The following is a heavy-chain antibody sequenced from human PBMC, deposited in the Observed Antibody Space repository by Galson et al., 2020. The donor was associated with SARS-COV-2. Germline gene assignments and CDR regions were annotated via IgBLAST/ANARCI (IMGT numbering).Heavy chain of an antibody. J-gene: IGHJ6*03. V-gene: IGHV3-48*03. Sequence: GESLKISCAASGFTFSSYEMNWVRQAPGTGLEWVSYISSSGSTIYYAESVKGRFTISRDNAKNSLYLQMNSLRAEDTAVYYCARDGLAALDYYYYYMDVWGKGTTVTISS. D-gene: IGHD6-13*01. CDR1: GFTFSSYE. CDR2: ISSSGSTI. CDR3: ARDGLAALDYYYYYMDV.